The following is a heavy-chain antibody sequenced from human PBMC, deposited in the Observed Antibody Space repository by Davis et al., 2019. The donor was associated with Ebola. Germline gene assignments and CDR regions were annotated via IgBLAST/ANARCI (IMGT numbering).Heavy chain of an antibody. CDR2: IKQDGSEK. CDR1: GFTFSDYY. Sequence: GESLKISCAASGFTFSDYYMSWIRQAPGKGLEWVANIKQDGSEKYYVDSVKGRFTISRDNAKNSLYLQMNSLRAEDTAVYYCARLRGFDTWGQGTLVTVSS. V-gene: IGHV3-7*03. J-gene: IGHJ4*02. CDR3: ARLRGFDT.